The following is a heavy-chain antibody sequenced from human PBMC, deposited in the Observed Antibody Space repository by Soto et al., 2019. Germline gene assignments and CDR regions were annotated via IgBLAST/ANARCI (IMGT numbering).Heavy chain of an antibody. V-gene: IGHV3-30-3*01. CDR3: ARGSFVIPGIAAAGRAEYFQH. Sequence: PGGSLRLSCAASGFTFSSYAMHWVRQAPGKGLEWVAVISYDGSNKYYADSVKGRFTISRDNSKNTLYLQMNSLRAEDTAVYYCARGSFVIPGIAAAGRAEYFQHWGQGTLVTVSS. CDR2: ISYDGSNK. J-gene: IGHJ1*01. CDR1: GFTFSSYA. D-gene: IGHD6-13*01.